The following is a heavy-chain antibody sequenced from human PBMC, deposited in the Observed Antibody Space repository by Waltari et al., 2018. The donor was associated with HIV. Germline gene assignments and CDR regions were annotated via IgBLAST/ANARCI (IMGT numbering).Heavy chain of an antibody. V-gene: IGHV3-21*01. J-gene: IGHJ4*02. D-gene: IGHD4-17*01. CDR1: GFPFSSYS. CDR2: ISSSSSYI. Sequence: EVQLVESGGGLVKPGGSLRLSCAASGFPFSSYSMNWVCQAPGKGLEWVSSISSSSSYIYYADSVKGRFTISRDNAKNSLYLQMNSLRAEDTAVYYCAREGGTVTTEYTGFDYWGQGTLVTVSS. CDR3: AREGGTVTTEYTGFDY.